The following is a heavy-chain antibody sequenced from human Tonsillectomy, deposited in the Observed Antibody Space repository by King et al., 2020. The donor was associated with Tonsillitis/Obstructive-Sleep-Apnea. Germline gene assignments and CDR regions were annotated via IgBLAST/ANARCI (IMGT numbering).Heavy chain of an antibody. J-gene: IGHJ6*03. CDR1: GGTFSSFA. CDR3: AGPGKEYGSASSGYMDV. V-gene: IGHV1-69*01. Sequence: QLVQSGAEVKKPGSSVKVSCKASGGTFSSFAINWVRQAPGQGLEWMGGIMPLFGTPKYAQRLQGRVTITADESTSTAYMELSRLRSEDTAVYYCAGPGKEYGSASSGYMDVWGRGTPVTVSS. D-gene: IGHD3-10*01. CDR2: IMPLFGTP.